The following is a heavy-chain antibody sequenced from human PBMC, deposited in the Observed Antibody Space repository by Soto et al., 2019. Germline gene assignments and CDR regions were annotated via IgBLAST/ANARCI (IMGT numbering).Heavy chain of an antibody. CDR3: ARLDYSNQNNWFDP. Sequence: GESLKISCKGSGYSFTGYWIGWGRQMPGKGLEWMGIIYPGDSDTRYSPSFQGQVTISADKSISTAYLQWSSLKASDTAMYSCARLDYSNQNNWFDPWGQGTLVTVSS. J-gene: IGHJ5*02. V-gene: IGHV5-51*01. CDR1: GYSFTGYW. CDR2: IYPGDSDT. D-gene: IGHD4-4*01.